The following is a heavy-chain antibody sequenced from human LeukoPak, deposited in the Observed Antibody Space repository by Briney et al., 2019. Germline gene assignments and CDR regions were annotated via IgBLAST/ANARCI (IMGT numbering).Heavy chain of an antibody. D-gene: IGHD2-15*01. CDR2: IRYDGSNK. V-gene: IGHV3-30*02. CDR3: AREYRFGTVVVVAATLDY. CDR1: GFTFSSYG. Sequence: GGSLRLSCAASGFTFSSYGMHWVRQAPGKGLEWVAFIRYDGSNKYYADSVKGRFTISRDNSKNTLYLQMNSLRAEDTAVYYCAREYRFGTVVVVAATLDYWGQGTLVTVSS. J-gene: IGHJ4*02.